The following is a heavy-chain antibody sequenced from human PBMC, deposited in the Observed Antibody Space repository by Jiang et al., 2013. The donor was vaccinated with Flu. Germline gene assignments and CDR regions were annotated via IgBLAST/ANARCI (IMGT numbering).Heavy chain of an antibody. CDR2: IYPGDSDT. CDR3: ARSAIFGVVIPQYYFDY. J-gene: IGHJ4*02. V-gene: IGHV5-51*03. CDR1: GYSFTSYW. Sequence: GAEVKKPGESLKISCKGSGYSFTSYWIGWVRQMPGKGLEWMGIIYPGDSDTRYSPSFQGQVTISADKSISTAYLQWSSLKASDTAMYYCARSAIFGVVIPQYYFDYWGQGTLVTVSS. D-gene: IGHD3-3*01.